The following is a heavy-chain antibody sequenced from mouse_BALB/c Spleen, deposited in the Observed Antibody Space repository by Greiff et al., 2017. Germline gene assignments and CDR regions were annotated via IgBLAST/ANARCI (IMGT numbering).Heavy chain of an antibody. J-gene: IGHJ4*01. CDR3: ARDSGMDGNTGAMGY. V-gene: IGHV5-4*02. Sequence: EVQVVESGGGLVKPGGSLKLSCAASGFTFSDYYMYWVRQTPEKRLEWVATISDGGSYTYYPDSVKGRFTISRDNAKNNLYLQKSSLKSEDTAMYYCARDSGMDGNTGAMGYWGQGTSVTVSS. CDR2: ISDGGSYT. D-gene: IGHD2-1*01. CDR1: GFTFSDYY.